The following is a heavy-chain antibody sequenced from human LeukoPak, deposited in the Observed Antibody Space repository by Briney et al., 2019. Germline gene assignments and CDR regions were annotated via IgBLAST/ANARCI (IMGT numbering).Heavy chain of an antibody. CDR2: ITYNGST. J-gene: IGHJ4*02. CDR3: ARGGVGGYDYFDS. V-gene: IGHV4-30-4*01. D-gene: IGHD5-12*01. CDR1: GGSISSDDYY. Sequence: SQTPSLTCTVSGGSISSDDYYWSWIRQPPGKGLEWIGHITYNGSTDYSPSLRSRVTMSVDTSKNQFSLKLNSVTAAETAMYFCARGGVGGYDYFDSWGQGTLVAVSS.